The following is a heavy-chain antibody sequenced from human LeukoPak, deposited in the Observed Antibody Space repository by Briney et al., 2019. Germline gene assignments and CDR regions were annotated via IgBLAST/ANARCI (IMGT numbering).Heavy chain of an antibody. Sequence: GGSLRLSCAASGFTFSSYGMHWVRQAPGKGLEWVAVIWYDGSNKYYADSVKGRFTISRDNSKNTLYLQMNSLRAEDTAVYYCARALPPYCGGDCYETYWGQGTLVTVSS. V-gene: IGHV3-33*01. CDR1: GFTFSSYG. CDR2: IWYDGSNK. D-gene: IGHD2-21*02. J-gene: IGHJ4*02. CDR3: ARALPPYCGGDCYETY.